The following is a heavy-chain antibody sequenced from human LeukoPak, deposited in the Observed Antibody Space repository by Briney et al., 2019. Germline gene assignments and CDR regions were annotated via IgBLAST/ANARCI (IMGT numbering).Heavy chain of an antibody. CDR3: ARARWQLVPYFDS. Sequence: SVKVPCKASGGTFSSYAISWVRQAPGQGLEWMGGIIPIFGTANYAQKFQGRVTITADESTSTAYMELGSLRSDDTAVYFCARARWQLVPYFDSWGQGTLVTVSS. J-gene: IGHJ4*02. D-gene: IGHD6-6*01. CDR1: GGTFSSYA. CDR2: IIPIFGTA. V-gene: IGHV1-69*01.